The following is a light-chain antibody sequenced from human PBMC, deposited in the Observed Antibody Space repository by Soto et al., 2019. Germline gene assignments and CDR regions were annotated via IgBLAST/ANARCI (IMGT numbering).Light chain of an antibody. V-gene: IGKV3-15*01. J-gene: IGKJ1*01. CDR1: QSVSGD. CDR3: QQYRSWPRT. CDR2: AAS. Sequence: EIVMTQSPATLSVSPGERATLSCRASQSVSGDLAWYQQKPGQTPSLLIYAASTRATGIPARFSGSGSGTEFTLTISSLQSDDCAVYYCQQYRSWPRTFGQGTKVEI.